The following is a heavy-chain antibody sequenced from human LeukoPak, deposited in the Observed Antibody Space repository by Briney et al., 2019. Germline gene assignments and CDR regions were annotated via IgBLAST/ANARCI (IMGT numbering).Heavy chain of an antibody. CDR2: IYTSGST. V-gene: IGHV4-61*02. CDR1: GGSISSGSYY. D-gene: IGHD3-16*02. CDR3: ARSITFGGLIDY. Sequence: PSQTLSLTCTVSGGSISSGSYYWSWIRQPAGKGLEWIGRIYTSGSTNYNPSLKSRVTISVDTSKNQFSLKLSSVTAADTAVYYCARSITFGGLIDYWGQGTLVAVSS. J-gene: IGHJ4*02.